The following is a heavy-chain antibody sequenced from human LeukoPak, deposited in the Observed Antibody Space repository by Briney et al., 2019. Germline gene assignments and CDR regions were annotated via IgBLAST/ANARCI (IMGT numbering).Heavy chain of an antibody. V-gene: IGHV4-59*01. CDR3: ARDRGYSGYDYDYYYGMDV. D-gene: IGHD5-12*01. Sequence: SETLSLTCTVSGGSISSYYWSWIRQPPGKGLEWIGYIYYSGSTNYNPSLKSRVTISVDTSKNQFSLKLSSVTAADTAVYYCARDRGYSGYDYDYYYGMDVWAKGTTVTVSS. CDR2: IYYSGST. J-gene: IGHJ6*04. CDR1: GGSISSYY.